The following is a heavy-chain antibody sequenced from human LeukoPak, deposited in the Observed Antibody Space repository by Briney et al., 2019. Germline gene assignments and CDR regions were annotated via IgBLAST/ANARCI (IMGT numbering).Heavy chain of an antibody. J-gene: IGHJ4*02. CDR3: AKERGISYTYEFDY. V-gene: IGHV3-23*01. Sequence: GGSLRLSCAASGFTFANYAMTWVRQAPGKGLDWVSLISGSGSNTYYTDSVQGRFTISRDNSRNTLYLQLSSLRAEDTAIYYCAKERGISYTYEFDYWGQGALVTVSS. CDR2: ISGSGSNT. D-gene: IGHD3-16*01. CDR1: GFTFANYA.